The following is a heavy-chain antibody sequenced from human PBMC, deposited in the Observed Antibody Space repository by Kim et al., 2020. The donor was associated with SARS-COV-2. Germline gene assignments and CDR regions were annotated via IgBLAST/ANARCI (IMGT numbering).Heavy chain of an antibody. CDR3: ARHEPRTATAVFGY. CDR1: GFTFRDHF. D-gene: IGHD6-25*01. V-gene: IGHV3-11*01. CDR2: ISSSSDII. Sequence: GGSLRLSCAASGFTFRDHFMSWIRQAPGKGLEWLSYISSSSDIIHYTSSVEGRFTISRDNAKSSLYLQMNSLTAEDTAVYYCARHEPRTATAVFGYWGRGALVTVSS. J-gene: IGHJ4*02.